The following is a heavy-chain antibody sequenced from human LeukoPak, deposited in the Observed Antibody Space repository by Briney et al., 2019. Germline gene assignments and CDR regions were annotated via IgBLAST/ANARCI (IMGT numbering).Heavy chain of an antibody. V-gene: IGHV3-7*05. CDR2: IKQDGSEK. CDR3: ARISVHYGDLFDC. D-gene: IGHD4-17*01. J-gene: IGHJ4*02. CDR1: GFTVSSNY. Sequence: GGSLRLSCAASGFTVSSNYMSWVRQAPGKGLEWVANIKQDGSEKLYVDSVKGRFTISRDNAQNSLYLQMNSLRAEDTAVYYCARISVHYGDLFDCWGQGSLVTVSS.